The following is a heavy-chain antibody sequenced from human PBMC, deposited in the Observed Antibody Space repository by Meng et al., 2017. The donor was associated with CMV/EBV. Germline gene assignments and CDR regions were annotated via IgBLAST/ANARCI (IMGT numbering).Heavy chain of an antibody. Sequence: GESLKISCAASGFTVSSNYMSWVRQAPGKGLEWVSVIYSGGSTYYADPVKGRFTISRDNSKNTLYLQMNSLRAEDTAVYYCARDQPGDGYNEGAFDIWGQGTMVTVSS. D-gene: IGHD5-24*01. CDR2: IYSGGST. J-gene: IGHJ3*02. CDR3: ARDQPGDGYNEGAFDI. V-gene: IGHV3-53*01. CDR1: GFTVSSNY.